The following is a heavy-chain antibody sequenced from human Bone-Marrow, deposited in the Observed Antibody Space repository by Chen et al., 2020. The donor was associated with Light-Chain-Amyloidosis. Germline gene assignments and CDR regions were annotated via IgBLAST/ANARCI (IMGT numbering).Heavy chain of an antibody. Sequence: QVQLQESGPGLVKPSETLSLTCGVSGYSISSGYYWGWVRQPPGKGLQWIANIYHTGLTYFNPSLKSRVTTSTDTSKNQFSLKLSSVTAADTAIYYCARAGGSYTGQFDYWGQGTLVAISS. D-gene: IGHD1-26*01. CDR1: GYSISSGYY. CDR3: ARAGGSYTGQFDY. J-gene: IGHJ4*02. V-gene: IGHV4-38-2*01. CDR2: IYHTGLT.